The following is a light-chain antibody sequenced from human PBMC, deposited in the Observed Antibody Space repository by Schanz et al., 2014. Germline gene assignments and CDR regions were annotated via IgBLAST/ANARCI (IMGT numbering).Light chain of an antibody. Sequence: QSALTQPPSASGSPGQSVTISCTGTSSDVGGYNYVSWYQQHPGKAPKLMIYEVSQRPSGVPDRFSGSKSGNTASLTVSGLQAEDEADYYCQSYDISLSVLYVFGTGTKLTVL. J-gene: IGLJ1*01. CDR2: EVS. V-gene: IGLV2-8*01. CDR1: SSDVGGYNY. CDR3: QSYDISLSVLYV.